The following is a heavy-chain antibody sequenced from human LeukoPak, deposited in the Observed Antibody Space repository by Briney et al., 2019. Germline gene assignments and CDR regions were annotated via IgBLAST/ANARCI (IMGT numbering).Heavy chain of an antibody. Sequence: PSETLSLTCTVSGGSISDINYYWAWIRQPPGKGLEWIASVYYSGSTHYNPSLKSRVTISGDTSKNQFSLKVTSVTVADTAVFYCARHQISSGWSLYFDSWGQGILVTVSS. CDR1: GGSISDINYY. D-gene: IGHD6-19*01. V-gene: IGHV4-39*07. J-gene: IGHJ4*02. CDR3: ARHQISSGWSLYFDS. CDR2: VYYSGST.